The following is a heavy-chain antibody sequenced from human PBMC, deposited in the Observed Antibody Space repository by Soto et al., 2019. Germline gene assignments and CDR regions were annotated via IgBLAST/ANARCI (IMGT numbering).Heavy chain of an antibody. Sequence: SETLSLTCTVSGGSISSSSYYWGWIRQPPGKGLEWIGSIYYSGSTYYNPSLKSRVTISVDTSKNQFSLKLSSVTAADAAVYYCASRAVTPSFEYYYYGMDVWGQGTTVTVSS. V-gene: IGHV4-39*01. CDR2: IYYSGST. CDR3: ASRAVTPSFEYYYYGMDV. CDR1: GGSISSSSYY. D-gene: IGHD4-4*01. J-gene: IGHJ6*02.